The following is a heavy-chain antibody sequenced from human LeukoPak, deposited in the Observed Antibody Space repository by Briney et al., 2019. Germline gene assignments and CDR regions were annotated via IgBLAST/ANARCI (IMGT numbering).Heavy chain of an antibody. V-gene: IGHV4-59*01. D-gene: IGHD1-26*01. CDR2: IYYSGST. CDR1: GGSIGTYY. CDR3: ARFSGSYFPHFDY. J-gene: IGHJ4*02. Sequence: PSETLSLTRTVSGGSIGTYYWSWIRQPPGKGPECIGYIYYSGSTNYNPSLKSRVTISLDTSRNQFSLKLSSVTAADTAVYYCARFSGSYFPHFDYWGQGILVTVSS.